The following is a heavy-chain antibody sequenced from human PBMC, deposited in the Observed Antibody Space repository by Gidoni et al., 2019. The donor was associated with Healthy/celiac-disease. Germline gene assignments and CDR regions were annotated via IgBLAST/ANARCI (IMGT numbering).Heavy chain of an antibody. V-gene: IGHV1-2*02. D-gene: IGHD3-22*01. CDR2: INPNSGGT. CDR3: ARGVWYDSSGYGGYFDY. CDR1: GYTFTGHY. Sequence: QVQLVQSGAEVKKPGASVKVSGKASGYTFTGHYMHWGRQAPGQGLEWMGWINPNSGGTNYAQKFQGRVTMTRDTSISTAYMELSRLRSDDTAVYYCARGVWYDSSGYGGYFDYWGQGTLVTVSS. J-gene: IGHJ4*02.